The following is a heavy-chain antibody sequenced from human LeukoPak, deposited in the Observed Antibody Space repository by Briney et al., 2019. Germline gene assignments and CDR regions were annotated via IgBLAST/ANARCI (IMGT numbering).Heavy chain of an antibody. V-gene: IGHV3-48*01. CDR2: ISSSSRTI. CDR3: AKSGYNRFDY. D-gene: IGHD5-24*01. CDR1: GFTFISYR. J-gene: IGHJ4*02. Sequence: GGSLRLSCAASGFTFISYRMNWVRQAPGKGLEWVSYISSSSRTIYYADSVKGRFTISRDNAKNSLYLQMNSLRAEDTAVYYCAKSGYNRFDYWGQGTLVTVSS.